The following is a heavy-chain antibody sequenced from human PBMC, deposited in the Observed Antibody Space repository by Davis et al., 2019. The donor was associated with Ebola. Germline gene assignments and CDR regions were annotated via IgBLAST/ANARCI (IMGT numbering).Heavy chain of an antibody. CDR1: GFTFSSDA. J-gene: IGHJ4*02. D-gene: IGHD5-12*01. Sequence: GGSLRLSCAASGFTFSSDAMHWVRQAPGKGLEWVAFISYDESNKYYADSVKGRFTISRDNAENSLYLEMNSLRAEDTAVYYCAREADSGGFRFDYWGQGILVTVSS. CDR3: AREADSGGFRFDY. V-gene: IGHV3-30-3*01. CDR2: ISYDESNK.